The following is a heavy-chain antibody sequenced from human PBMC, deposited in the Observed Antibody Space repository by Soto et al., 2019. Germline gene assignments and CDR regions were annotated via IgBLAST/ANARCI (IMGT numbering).Heavy chain of an antibody. CDR2: FYYSGST. J-gene: IGHJ6*02. CDR1: GGSISSGTYS. Sequence: SETLSLSCTVSGGSISSGTYSWGWIRQPPGKGLEWIGTFYYSGSTYYNPSLKSRVTISVDTSKNQFSLKVSSVTAADTAVYYCARLGGYCTTSCYGYYAMDVWGQGTTVTVSS. CDR3: ARLGGYCTTSCYGYYAMDV. V-gene: IGHV4-39*01. D-gene: IGHD2-8*01.